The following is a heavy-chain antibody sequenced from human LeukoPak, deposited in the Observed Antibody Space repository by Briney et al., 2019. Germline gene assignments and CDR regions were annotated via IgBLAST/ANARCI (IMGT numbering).Heavy chain of an antibody. Sequence: ASVKVSCKASGYTFTSYYMHWVRQAPGQGLEWMGIINPSGGSTSYAQKFQRRVTMTRDTSTGTVYMELSSLRSEDTAVYYCARGSPLRYFDWLVPSKPFDYWGQGTLVTVSS. D-gene: IGHD3-9*01. V-gene: IGHV1-46*01. CDR1: GYTFTSYY. J-gene: IGHJ4*02. CDR3: ARGSPLRYFDWLVPSKPFDY. CDR2: INPSGGST.